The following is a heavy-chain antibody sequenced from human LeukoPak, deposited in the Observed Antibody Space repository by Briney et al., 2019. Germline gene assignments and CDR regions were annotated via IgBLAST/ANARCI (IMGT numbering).Heavy chain of an antibody. CDR2: IYHSGST. V-gene: IGHV4-38-2*02. D-gene: IGHD3-22*01. CDR3: ARVVQSTDSSGFYLPEYFQH. Sequence: SETLSLTCTVSGYSISSGYYWGWIRQPPGKGLEWIGSIYHSGSTYYNPSLKSRVTISVDTPKNQFSLKLRSVTAADTAVYYCARVVQSTDSSGFYLPEYFQHWGQGTLVTVSS. J-gene: IGHJ1*01. CDR1: GYSISSGYY.